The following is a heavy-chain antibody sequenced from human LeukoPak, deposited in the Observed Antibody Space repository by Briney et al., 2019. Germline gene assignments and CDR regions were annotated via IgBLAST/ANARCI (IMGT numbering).Heavy chain of an antibody. CDR1: GFTFSSYS. V-gene: IGHV3-48*02. D-gene: IGHD5-24*01. CDR3: ARDPLVEMATYYFVY. Sequence: GGSLRLSCAASGFTFSSYSMNWVRQTPGKELEWVSYISSSSSTIYYADSVKGRFTISRDNAKNSLYLQMNSLRDEDTAVYYCARDPLVEMATYYFVYWGQGTLVTVSS. J-gene: IGHJ4*02. CDR2: ISSSSSTI.